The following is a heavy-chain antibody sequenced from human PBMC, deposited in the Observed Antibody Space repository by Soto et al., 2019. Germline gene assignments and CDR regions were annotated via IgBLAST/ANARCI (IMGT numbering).Heavy chain of an antibody. D-gene: IGHD1-20*01. V-gene: IGHV1-8*01. CDR3: ARENRYNWNDEGWFDP. CDR1: GYSFSDYD. CDR2: MNPNSGNT. Sequence: QVQLVQSGAEVKKPGASVKVSCKASGYSFSDYDINWVRQATGQGPEWMGWMNPNSGNTGYAQKFQGRVTMTRNTSINTAYMELSSLGSEDTAVYYCARENRYNWNDEGWFDPWGQGTLVTVSS. J-gene: IGHJ5*02.